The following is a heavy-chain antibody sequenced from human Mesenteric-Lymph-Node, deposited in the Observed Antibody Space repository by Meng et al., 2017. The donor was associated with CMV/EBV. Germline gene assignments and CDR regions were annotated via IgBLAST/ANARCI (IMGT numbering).Heavy chain of an antibody. V-gene: IGHV4-39*07. D-gene: IGHD3-10*01. CDR1: GGSISSSSYY. CDR2: IYYSGST. J-gene: IGHJ4*02. CDR3: ARGPFRMVRGTGLDY. Sequence: SETLSLTCTVSGGSISSSSYYWGWIRQPPGKGLEWIGSIYYSGSTYYNPSLKSRVTISVDTSKNQFSLKLSSVTAADTAVYYCARGPFRMVRGTGLDYWGQGTLVTVSS.